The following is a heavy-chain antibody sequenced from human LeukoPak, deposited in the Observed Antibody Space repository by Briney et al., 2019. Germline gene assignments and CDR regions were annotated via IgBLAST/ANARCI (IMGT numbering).Heavy chain of an antibody. CDR1: GHTLTEIS. CDR2: LDPEDGET. Sequence: ASVKVSCKVSGHTLTEISIHWVRQAPGKGHEWMGGLDPEDGETLYAQKFQGRVTMTEDTSTDTAYMELSSLRSDDTAVYYCATVAGTTWDENWFDPWGQGTLVTVSS. D-gene: IGHD1-7*01. V-gene: IGHV1-24*01. J-gene: IGHJ5*02. CDR3: ATVAGTTWDENWFDP.